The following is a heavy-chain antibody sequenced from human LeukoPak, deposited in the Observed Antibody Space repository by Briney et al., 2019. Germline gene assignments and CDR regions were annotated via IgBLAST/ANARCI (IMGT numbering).Heavy chain of an antibody. CDR1: GGSFSGYY. Sequence: SETLSLTCAVYGGSFSGYYWSWIRQPPAKGLQWIGEINHSRSTNYNPSLKSRVTISVDTSKNQFSLKLSSVTAADTAVYYCARGSPRGYGSGSYVRSWFDPWGQGTLVTVSS. CDR2: INHSRST. J-gene: IGHJ5*02. CDR3: ARGSPRGYGSGSYVRSWFDP. D-gene: IGHD3-10*01. V-gene: IGHV4-34*01.